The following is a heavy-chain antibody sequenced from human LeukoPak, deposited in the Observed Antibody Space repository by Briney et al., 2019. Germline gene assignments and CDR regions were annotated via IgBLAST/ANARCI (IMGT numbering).Heavy chain of an antibody. CDR3: AKEGNTALVTGYFDL. Sequence: ASVKVSCKASGIFGSYVISWVRQAPGQGLEWMGGIIPVSGSTHYAQKFQGGLTITADESTSTVYMEMSSLRSEDTAMYYCAKEGNTALVTGYFDLWGRGTLVTVSA. V-gene: IGHV1-69*13. J-gene: IGHJ2*01. CDR2: IIPVSGST. CDR1: GIFGSYV. D-gene: IGHD5-18*01.